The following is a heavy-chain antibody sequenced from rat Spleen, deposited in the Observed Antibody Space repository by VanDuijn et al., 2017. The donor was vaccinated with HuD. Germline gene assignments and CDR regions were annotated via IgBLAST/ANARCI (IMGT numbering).Heavy chain of an antibody. CDR3: ARHGPGTWYFDF. CDR1: GFTFSDYY. Sequence: EVQLVESGGGLVQPGRSLKLSCAASGFTFSDYYMAWVRQAPKKGLEWVASIDYEGSSTYYGDSVKGRFTISRDTAKNTLYLQMNSLRSDDTATCYCARHGPGTWYFDFWGPGTMVTVSS. CDR2: IDYEGSST. D-gene: IGHD5-1*01. J-gene: IGHJ1*01. V-gene: IGHV5-22*01.